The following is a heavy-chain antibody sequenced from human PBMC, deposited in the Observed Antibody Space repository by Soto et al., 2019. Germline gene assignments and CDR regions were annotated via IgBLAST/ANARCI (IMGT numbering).Heavy chain of an antibody. V-gene: IGHV4-31*02. CDR1: GASTVSHYH. D-gene: IGHD1-26*01. Sequence: LSLTCSVSGASTVSHYHWTWIRQPPGKGLEWMGYIFNSGTTFYNPSLTSRLSVSMDTSGNHFSLELRSVTAADTAVYYCALALGPTTGLDYWGQGTLVTVSS. CDR3: ALALGPTTGLDY. CDR2: IFNSGTT. J-gene: IGHJ4*02.